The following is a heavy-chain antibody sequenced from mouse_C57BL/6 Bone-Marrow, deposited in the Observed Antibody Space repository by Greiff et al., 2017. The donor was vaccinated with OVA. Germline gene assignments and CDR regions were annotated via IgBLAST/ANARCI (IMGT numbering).Heavy chain of an antibody. CDR2: IWTGGGT. CDR1: GFSLTSYA. Sequence: VQLAESGPGLVAPSQSLSITCTVSGFSLTSYAISWVRQPPGKGLEWLGVIWTGGGTNYNSAPKSRLSISKDNSKSQVFLKMNSLQTDDTARYYCASPYYGSRGYAMDYWGQGTSVTVSS. V-gene: IGHV2-9-1*01. CDR3: ASPYYGSRGYAMDY. D-gene: IGHD1-1*01. J-gene: IGHJ4*01.